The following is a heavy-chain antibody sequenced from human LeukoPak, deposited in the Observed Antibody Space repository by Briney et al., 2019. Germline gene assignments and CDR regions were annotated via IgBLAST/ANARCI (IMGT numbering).Heavy chain of an antibody. Sequence: SVKVSRKGPGGTFSRYVISWVRPAPGQRLEWMGRIIPILGIANYAQKFQGRVTITADKSTSTAYMELSSLRSEDTAVYYCARGFGESPFDYWGQGTLVTVSS. J-gene: IGHJ4*02. D-gene: IGHD3-10*01. V-gene: IGHV1-69*04. CDR2: IIPILGIA. CDR1: GGTFSRYV. CDR3: ARGFGESPFDY.